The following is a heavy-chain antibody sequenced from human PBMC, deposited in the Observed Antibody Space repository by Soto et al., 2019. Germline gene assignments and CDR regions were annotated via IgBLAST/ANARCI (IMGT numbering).Heavy chain of an antibody. J-gene: IGHJ5*02. CDR1: GGSISNYY. Sequence: PSETLSLTCTVSGGSISNYYWPWVRQPPGKGLEWIGYVYYSGSTNYNPSLESRVTISIDASKNQFSLKMKSVTAADTAVYDCGRDDLLTGFDPWGQGALVTVSS. CDR3: GRDDLLTGFDP. CDR2: VYYSGST. V-gene: IGHV4-59*01. D-gene: IGHD3-9*01.